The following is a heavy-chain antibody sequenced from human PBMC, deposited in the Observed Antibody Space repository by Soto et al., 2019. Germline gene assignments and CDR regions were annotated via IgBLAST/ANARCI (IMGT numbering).Heavy chain of an antibody. V-gene: IGHV3-33*01. D-gene: IGHD5-12*01. Sequence: QVQLVESGGGVVQPGRSLRLSCAASGFTFSSYGMHWVRQAPGKGLEWVAVIWYDGSNKYYADSVKGRFTISIDNSKNSLSLQMNSLRAEDTAVYYCARDLARTDYRMTSDYWGQGTLVTVSS. CDR1: GFTFSSYG. CDR2: IWYDGSNK. J-gene: IGHJ4*02. CDR3: ARDLARTDYRMTSDY.